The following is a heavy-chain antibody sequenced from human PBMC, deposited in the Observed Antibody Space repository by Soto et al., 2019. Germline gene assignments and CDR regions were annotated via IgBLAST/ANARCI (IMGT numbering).Heavy chain of an antibody. D-gene: IGHD3-10*01. J-gene: IGHJ4*02. V-gene: IGHV3-33*01. CDR1: GFTFSTYG. CDR2: IWFDGSYK. CDR3: SRWFGDFNFDY. Sequence: QVQLVESGGGVVQPGRSLRLSCAASGFTFSTYGMHWVRQAPGKGLEWVAVIWFDGSYKYYADSVKGRFTISRDNSKNTLFLQMNSLRAEDTAVYYCSRWFGDFNFDYWGQGTLVTVSS.